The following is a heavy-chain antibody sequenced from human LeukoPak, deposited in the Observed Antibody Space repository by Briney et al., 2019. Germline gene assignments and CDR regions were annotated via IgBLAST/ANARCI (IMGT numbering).Heavy chain of an antibody. CDR3: ARDPQSYSKRGRNAFDI. J-gene: IGHJ3*02. CDR2: IYTSGST. V-gene: IGHV4-4*07. D-gene: IGHD4-11*01. Sequence: PSETLSLTCTVSGGSISSYYWSWIRQPAGKGLEWIGRIYTSGSTNYNPSLKSRVTMSVDTSKNQFSLKLSSMTAADTAVYYCARDPQSYSKRGRNAFDIWGQGTMVTVSS. CDR1: GGSISSYY.